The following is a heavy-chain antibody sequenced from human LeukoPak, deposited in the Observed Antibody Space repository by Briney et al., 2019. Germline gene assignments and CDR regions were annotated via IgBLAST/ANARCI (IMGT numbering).Heavy chain of an antibody. V-gene: IGHV3-21*01. CDR3: ARERSDGEYVGETFDY. CDR1: GFTFSSYS. CDR2: ISSSSSYI. D-gene: IGHD4-17*01. Sequence: GGSLRLSCAASGFTFSSYSMNWVRQAPGKGLEWVSSISSSSSYIYYADSVKGRFTISRDNAKNSLYLQMSSLRAEDTAVYYCARERSDGEYVGETFDYWGQGTLVTVSS. J-gene: IGHJ4*02.